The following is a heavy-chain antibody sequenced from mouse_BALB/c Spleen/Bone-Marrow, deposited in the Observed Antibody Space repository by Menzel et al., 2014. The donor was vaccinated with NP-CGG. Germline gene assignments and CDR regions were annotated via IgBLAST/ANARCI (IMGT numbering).Heavy chain of an antibody. J-gene: IGHJ4*01. CDR3: ASATTATFYAMDH. CDR1: GFNIRDTY. V-gene: IGHV14-3*02. Sequence: VQLQQSGAELVKPGASVKLSCTVSGFNIRDTYMHWVKRRPEQGLEWNGRIDPANGNTKYDPKFQGKATMTADTSSNTAYLQLSSLTSEDTAVYYCASATTATFYAMDHWGQGTSVTVSS. D-gene: IGHD1-2*01. CDR2: IDPANGNT.